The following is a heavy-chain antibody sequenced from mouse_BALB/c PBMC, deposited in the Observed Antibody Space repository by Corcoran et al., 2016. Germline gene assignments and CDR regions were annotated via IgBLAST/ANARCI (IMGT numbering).Heavy chain of an antibody. D-gene: IGHD2-3*01. CDR3: ARWGYDGYFSWFAY. V-gene: IGHV1S136*01. CDR1: GYTFTSYV. Sequence: EVQLQQSGPELVKPGASVKMSCKASGYTFTSYVMHWVKQKPGQGLEWIGYINPYNDGTKYNEKFKGKATLTSDKSSSTAYMELSSLTSEDSAVYYCARWGYDGYFSWFAYWGQGTLVTVSA. J-gene: IGHJ3*01. CDR2: INPYNDGT.